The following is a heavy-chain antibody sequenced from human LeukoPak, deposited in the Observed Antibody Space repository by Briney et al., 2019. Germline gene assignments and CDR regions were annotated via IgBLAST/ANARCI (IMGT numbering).Heavy chain of an antibody. CDR1: GFTFSRYN. V-gene: IGHV3-21*04. D-gene: IGHD3-16*01. Sequence: GGPLTLSCTASGFTFSRYNMNWVRQSPGKGLEWVSYISSSRSYIYYADSVRGRFTISRENAKNSLDLQMNSLRVEDTAVYYCARVKSYAEAGGYGIFDYWGEGTLVTMSS. CDR3: ARVKSYAEAGGYGIFDY. J-gene: IGHJ4*02. CDR2: ISSSRSYI.